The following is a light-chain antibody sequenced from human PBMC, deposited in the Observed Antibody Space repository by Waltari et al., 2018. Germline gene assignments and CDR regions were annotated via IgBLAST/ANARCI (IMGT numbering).Light chain of an antibody. CDR1: SSDIGGYDY. V-gene: IGLV2-8*01. CDR2: EVT. Sequence: QSALTQPPSASGSPGQSVTISCTGTSSDIGGYDYVSWYQRHPGKAPKLIIYEVTKRPSGIPGLLSASKSGKAASRTVSGLQADDEADYFCSSYAGSNTLLFGGGTKLTVL. CDR3: SSYAGSNTLL. J-gene: IGLJ2*01.